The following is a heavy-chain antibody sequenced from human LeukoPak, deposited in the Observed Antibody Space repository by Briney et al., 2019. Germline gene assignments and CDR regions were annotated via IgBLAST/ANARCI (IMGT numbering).Heavy chain of an antibody. Sequence: ASVKVSCKASGYTFTSYDINWVRQATGQGLEWMGWMNPNSGNTGYAQKFQGRVTMTRNTSISAAYMELSSLRSEDTAVYYCARGKSRITIFGVVIIFWFDPWGQGTLVTVSS. V-gene: IGHV1-8*01. CDR3: ARGKSRITIFGVVIIFWFDP. J-gene: IGHJ5*02. CDR1: GYTFTSYD. D-gene: IGHD3-3*01. CDR2: MNPNSGNT.